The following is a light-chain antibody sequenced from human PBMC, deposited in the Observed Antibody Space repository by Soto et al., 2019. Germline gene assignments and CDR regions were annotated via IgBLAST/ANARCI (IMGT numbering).Light chain of an antibody. CDR1: QRVSSK. CDR3: QHYSTWLWT. Sequence: EIVMTQSPATLSVSPGERATLSCRASQRVSSKLAWYQQKPGQGPRLLIYGASTRATGIPARVSGSGSGTEFTLTISTLQSEDFEVYYCQHYSTWLWTFGQGTKVEIK. V-gene: IGKV3-15*01. CDR2: GAS. J-gene: IGKJ1*01.